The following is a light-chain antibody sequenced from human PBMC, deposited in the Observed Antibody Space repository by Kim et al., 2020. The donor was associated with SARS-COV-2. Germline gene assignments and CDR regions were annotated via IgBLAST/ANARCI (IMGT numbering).Light chain of an antibody. J-gene: IGLJ3*02. Sequence: RVTLSGTGSSSNIGAGYDVQWYRQFPGAAPQLLIYDNTNRPSGVPDRVSASKSGTSASLAITGLQAEDEADYYCQSYDTTLSGWVFGGGTQLTVL. V-gene: IGLV1-40*01. CDR2: DNT. CDR3: QSYDTTLSGWV. CDR1: SSNIGAGYD.